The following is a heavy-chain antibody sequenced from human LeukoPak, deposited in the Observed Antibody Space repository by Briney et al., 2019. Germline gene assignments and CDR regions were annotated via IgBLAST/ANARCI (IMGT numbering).Heavy chain of an antibody. J-gene: IGHJ4*02. CDR1: GFTFSSYG. CDR2: IRYDGSSK. D-gene: IGHD1-7*01. CDR3: ARDAHWNYRERYYFDY. V-gene: IGHV3-30*02. Sequence: GGSLRLSCAASGFTFSSYGMHWVSQDPGKGREWLAFIRYDGSSKYYADSVKGRFTISRDNSKNTLYLQMNSLRAEDTAVYYCARDAHWNYRERYYFDYWGQGTLVTVSA.